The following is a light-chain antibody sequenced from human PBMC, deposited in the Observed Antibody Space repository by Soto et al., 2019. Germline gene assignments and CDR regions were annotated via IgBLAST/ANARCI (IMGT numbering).Light chain of an antibody. J-gene: IGKJ1*01. Sequence: EIGFTQSPGPLSFSPGERATVSCRASQSVSSSYLAWYQQKPGQAPRLLIYGASSRATGIPDRFSGSGSGTDFTLTISRLEPEDFAVYYCQQYGSSPWTFGQGTKVDI. CDR1: QSVSSSY. CDR2: GAS. CDR3: QQYGSSPWT. V-gene: IGKV3-20*01.